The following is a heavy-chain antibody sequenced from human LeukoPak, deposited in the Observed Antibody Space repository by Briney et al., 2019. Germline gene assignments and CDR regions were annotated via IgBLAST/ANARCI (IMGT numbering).Heavy chain of an antibody. D-gene: IGHD6-19*01. J-gene: IGHJ6*03. CDR3: ARDAGYSSDLYGDYYYMDV. Sequence: PLQTLSLTCTVSGDSINSGSYCWSWIRQPAGKGLEWIGRLYTGRSTNYNTFLKSRVTTPVATPKNPFTLKVSSVTAADPAVHYCARDAGYSSDLYGDYYYMDVWGRGSTVTIP. CDR2: LYTGRST. V-gene: IGHV4-61*02. CDR1: GDSINSGSYC.